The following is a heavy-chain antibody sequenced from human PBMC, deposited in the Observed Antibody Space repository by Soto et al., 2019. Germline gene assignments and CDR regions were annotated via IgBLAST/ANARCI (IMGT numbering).Heavy chain of an antibody. V-gene: IGHV1-2*04. CDR1: GYTFTGYY. CDR2: INPNSGGT. D-gene: IGHD3-10*01. Sequence: GASVKVSCKASGYTFTGYYMHWVRQAPGQGLEWMGWINPNSGGTNYAQKFQGWVTMTRDTSISTAYMELSSLRSEDTAVYYCARDIGLWFGESRSCLDYWGQGTLVTVSS. J-gene: IGHJ4*02. CDR3: ARDIGLWFGESRSCLDY.